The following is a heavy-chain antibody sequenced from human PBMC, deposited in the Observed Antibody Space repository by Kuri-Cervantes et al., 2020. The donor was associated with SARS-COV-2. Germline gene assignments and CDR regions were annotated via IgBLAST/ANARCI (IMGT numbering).Heavy chain of an antibody. CDR3: ARDLGYCTNTNCYTRLDS. J-gene: IGHJ4*02. CDR2: IKQDGGET. D-gene: IGHD2-2*02. V-gene: IGHV3-7*03. CDR1: GFTFSNNW. Sequence: GESLKISCAASGFTFSNNWMSWVRQAPGKGLEWVAHIKQDGGETYYVDSVKGRFSISRDDAKNSLFLQMNNPRAEDTAVYFCARDLGYCTNTNCYTRLDSWGQGTLVTVSS.